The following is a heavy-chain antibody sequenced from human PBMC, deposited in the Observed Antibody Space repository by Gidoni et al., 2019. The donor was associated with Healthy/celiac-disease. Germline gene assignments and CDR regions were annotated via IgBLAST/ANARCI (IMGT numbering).Heavy chain of an antibody. D-gene: IGHD1-26*01. V-gene: IGHV4-31*03. CDR1: GGSISSGGYY. CDR2: IYYSGST. Sequence: QVQLQESGPGLVKPSQPLSLTCTVSGGSISSGGYYWSWIRQHPGKGLEWIGYIYYSGSTYYNPSLESRTTISVDTSKNQFSLRLTSVTAADTAVYCCARDPGGGSYWYFDLWGRGTLVTVSS. CDR3: ARDPGGGSYWYFDL. J-gene: IGHJ2*01.